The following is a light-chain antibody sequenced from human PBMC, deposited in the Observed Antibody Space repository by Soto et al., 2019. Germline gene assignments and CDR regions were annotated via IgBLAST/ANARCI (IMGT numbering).Light chain of an antibody. CDR3: QQTFATPLQVGNSFSHT. CDR1: QGISSY. Sequence: AIRMTQSPSSFSASTGDRVTITCRASQGISSYLAWYQQKPGKAPKLLIYAASTLQSGVPSRFSGSGSGTDFTLTINSLQPEDFATYYCQQTFATPLQVGNSFSHTFGQGTKVDIK. CDR2: AAS. J-gene: IGKJ2*01. V-gene: IGKV1-8*01.